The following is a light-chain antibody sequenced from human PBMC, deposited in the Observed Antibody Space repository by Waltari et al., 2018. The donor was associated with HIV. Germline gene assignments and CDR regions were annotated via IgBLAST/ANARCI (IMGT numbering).Light chain of an antibody. V-gene: IGKV1-39*01. Sequence: DIQMTQSPSSLSASVGDRVTITCRASQSISNYLNWYQQKPGKAPKLLIYSSSNLQSWVPSGFSRSGSGPDFTLTISSLQPEDFATYYCQQSYNTSYSFGQGTKLEIK. CDR1: QSISNY. CDR2: SSS. J-gene: IGKJ2*03. CDR3: QQSYNTSYS.